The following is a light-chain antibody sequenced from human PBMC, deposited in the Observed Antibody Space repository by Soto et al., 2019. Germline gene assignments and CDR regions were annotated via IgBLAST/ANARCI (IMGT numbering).Light chain of an antibody. Sequence: QMPQSPSTLSASVGDRVTITCRASQSISDWLAWYQQKPGEIPKLLIYKASTLETGVPSRFSGGGSETDFTLTISSLQPDDFETYYCQQYRSLASFGQGTKV. CDR2: KAS. J-gene: IGKJ1*01. V-gene: IGKV1-5*03. CDR1: QSISDW. CDR3: QQYRSLAS.